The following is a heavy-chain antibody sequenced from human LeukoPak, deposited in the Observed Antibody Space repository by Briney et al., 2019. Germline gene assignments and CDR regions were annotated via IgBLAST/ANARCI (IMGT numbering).Heavy chain of an antibody. J-gene: IGHJ4*02. CDR1: GFTFRNYA. Sequence: GGSLRLSCAASGFTFRNYAMSWVRQAPGKGLEWVSGISGSGERTKYAESVRGRITISRDNSKNTLYLQMSSLRAEDTALYYCAKMSGDVADPFDYWGQGTLVTVSS. CDR2: ISGSGERT. CDR3: AKMSGDVADPFDY. D-gene: IGHD6-19*01. V-gene: IGHV3-23*01.